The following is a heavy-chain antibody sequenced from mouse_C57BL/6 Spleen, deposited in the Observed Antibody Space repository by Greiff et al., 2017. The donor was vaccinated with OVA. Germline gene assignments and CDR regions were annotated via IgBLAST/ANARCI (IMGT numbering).Heavy chain of an antibody. CDR3: ARPLTTVVGAMDY. D-gene: IGHD1-1*01. V-gene: IGHV1-55*01. Sequence: VQLQQPGAELVKPGASVKMSCKASGYTFTSYWITWVKQRPGQGLEWIGDIYPGGGSTNYNEKLKSKATMTVDTSSSQAYMQLSSLTSEDSAVYYCARPLTTVVGAMDYWGQGTSVTVSS. CDR1: GYTFTSYW. CDR2: IYPGGGST. J-gene: IGHJ4*01.